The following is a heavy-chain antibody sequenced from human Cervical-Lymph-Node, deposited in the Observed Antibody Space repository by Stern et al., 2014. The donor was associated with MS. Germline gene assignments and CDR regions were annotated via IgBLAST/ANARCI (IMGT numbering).Heavy chain of an antibody. CDR1: GGSTSSYY. CDR2: ISSSGGT. Sequence: QVQLQESGPGLVKPSETLSLTCTVSGGSTSSYYWSWIRQPPGKGLEWIGYISSSGGTKYNPSLKSRVTISLDTSQNQFSLNLRSVTAADTAVYYCARGYTTSSGRPDYWGQGTLVTVSS. D-gene: IGHD6-6*01. J-gene: IGHJ4*02. V-gene: IGHV4-59*08. CDR3: ARGYTTSSGRPDY.